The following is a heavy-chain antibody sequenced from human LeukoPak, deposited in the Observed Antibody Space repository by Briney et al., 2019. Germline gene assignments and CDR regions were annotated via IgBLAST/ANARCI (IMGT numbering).Heavy chain of an antibody. D-gene: IGHD2-15*01. Sequence: SETLSLTCTVSGDSIGNYYWSWIRQPAGKGLEWIGRIYSSGSTNYNPSLKSRVIMSVDTSKSQFSRKLRSVTAADTAVYFCARNRGYCRGGSCYSGGDFDYWGQGTLVTVSP. CDR3: ARNRGYCRGGSCYSGGDFDY. CDR2: IYSSGST. CDR1: GDSIGNYY. V-gene: IGHV4-4*07. J-gene: IGHJ4*02.